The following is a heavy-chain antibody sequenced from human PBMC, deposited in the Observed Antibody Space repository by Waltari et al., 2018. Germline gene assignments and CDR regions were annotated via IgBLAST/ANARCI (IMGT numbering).Heavy chain of an antibody. CDR3: ARARYSSSWYYFDY. J-gene: IGHJ4*02. V-gene: IGHV1-3*03. D-gene: IGHD6-13*01. Sequence: QVQLVQSGAEVKKPGASVKVSCKASAYTFTSYAMHWVRQAPGQRLEWMGWINAGNGNAKYSPEFQGRVTITRDTSAGTAYMELSSLRSEDMAVYYCARARYSSSWYYFDYWGQGTLVTVSS. CDR2: INAGNGNA. CDR1: AYTFTSYA.